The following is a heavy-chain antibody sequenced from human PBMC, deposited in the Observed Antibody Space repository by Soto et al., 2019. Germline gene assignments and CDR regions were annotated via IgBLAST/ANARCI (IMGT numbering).Heavy chain of an antibody. CDR2: IYYRGTT. J-gene: IGHJ6*02. V-gene: IGHV4-39*01. CDR1: GGSISSSSYY. D-gene: IGHD3-9*01. CDR3: ARGLSLRYFDWSRAYYGMDV. Sequence: SETLSLTCTVSGGSISSSSYYWGWIRQPPGKGLEWIGNIYYRGTTYYNPSLKSRVTISVDTSKNQFSLKLSSVTAADTAVYYCARGLSLRYFDWSRAYYGMDVWGQGTPVTVSS.